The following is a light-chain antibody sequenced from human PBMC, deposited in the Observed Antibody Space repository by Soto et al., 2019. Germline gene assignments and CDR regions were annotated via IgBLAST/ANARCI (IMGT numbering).Light chain of an antibody. CDR2: GAS. J-gene: IGKJ3*01. V-gene: IGKV3-20*01. CDR1: KSVSSSY. Sequence: EIVLTQSPGTLSLSPGERATLSCRASKSVSSSYLAWYQQKPGQAPRLLIYGASSRATGIPDRFSGSGSGTDFTLTISRLEPEDFAGYYCQQYGSSLALFTFGPGTKVDIK. CDR3: QQYGSSLALFT.